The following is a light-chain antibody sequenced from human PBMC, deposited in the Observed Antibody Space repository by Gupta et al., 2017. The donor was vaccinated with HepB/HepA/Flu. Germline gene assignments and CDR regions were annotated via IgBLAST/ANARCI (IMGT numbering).Light chain of an antibody. CDR1: QGISSY. J-gene: IGKJ4*01. CDR3: QQRNSYPLT. CDR2: AAS. V-gene: IGKV1-9*01. Sequence: DIQLTQSPSFLSASVGDRVTITCRASQGISSYLAWYQQKPGKAPKLLIYAASTLQSGVPSRFSGSGSGTEFTLTISSLQPEDLATYYCQQRNSYPLTFGGGTXVEIK.